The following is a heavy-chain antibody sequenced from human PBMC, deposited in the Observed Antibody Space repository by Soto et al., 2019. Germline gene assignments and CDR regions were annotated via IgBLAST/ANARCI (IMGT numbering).Heavy chain of an antibody. J-gene: IGHJ4*02. CDR3: AHTLVAGLGYYVDY. V-gene: IGHV2-5*02. CDR1: GFSLSTTRVG. CDR2: IYWDDDK. Sequence: QITLKESGPTLVKPTQTLTLTCTFSGFSLSTTRVGVGWIRQPPGKALEWLALIYWDDDKRYSPFLKSRLTITKDTSKNQVVLTMTNMDPMDTATYFCAHTLVAGLGYYVDYWGQGTLVTVSS. D-gene: IGHD6-19*01.